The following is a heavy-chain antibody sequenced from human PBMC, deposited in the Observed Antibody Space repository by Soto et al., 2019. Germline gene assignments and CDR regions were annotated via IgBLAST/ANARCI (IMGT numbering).Heavy chain of an antibody. V-gene: IGHV4-34*01. D-gene: IGHD3-10*01. J-gene: IGHJ6*02. CDR3: ARGRILWFGESHGGYYYYYGMDV. Sequence: SETLSLTCAVYGGSFSGYYWSWIRQPPGKGLEWIGEINHSGSTNYNPSLKSRVTISVDTSKNQFSLKLSSVTAADTAVYYCARGRILWFGESHGGYYYYYGMDVWGQGTTVTVSS. CDR1: GGSFSGYY. CDR2: INHSGST.